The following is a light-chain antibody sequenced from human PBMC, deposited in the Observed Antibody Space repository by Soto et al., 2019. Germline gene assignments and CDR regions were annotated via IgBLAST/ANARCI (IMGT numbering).Light chain of an antibody. J-gene: IGKJ3*01. CDR3: IQALQTPLT. Sequence: DIVMTQSPLSLPVTPGEPASISCRSSQSLLHSNGYNYLDWYLQKPGQSPQLLIYLGSNRASGVPDRFSGCGSGTAFTLKISRVEAEDVGVYYCIQALQTPLTFGPGTKVDI. V-gene: IGKV2-28*01. CDR1: QSLLHSNGYNY. CDR2: LGS.